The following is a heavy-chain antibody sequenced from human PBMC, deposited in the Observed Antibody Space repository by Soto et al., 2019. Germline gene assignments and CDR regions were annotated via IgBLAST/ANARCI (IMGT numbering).Heavy chain of an antibody. Sequence: QVQLQQWGAGLLKPSETLSLTCAVYGGSFSGYYWSWIRQPPGKGLEWIGEINHSGSTNYNPSLKSRVPISVDTSKTQYSLKLRAVTAAGTAVYYCARTQTMGWLRFPYTDYWVQGTLVTVSS. CDR1: GGSFSGYY. CDR2: INHSGST. J-gene: IGHJ4*02. CDR3: ARTQTMGWLRFPYTDY. V-gene: IGHV4-34*01. D-gene: IGHD5-12*01.